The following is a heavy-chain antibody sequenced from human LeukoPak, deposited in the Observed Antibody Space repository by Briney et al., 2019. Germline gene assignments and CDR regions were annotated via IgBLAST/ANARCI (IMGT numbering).Heavy chain of an antibody. CDR1: GFTFSDCY. D-gene: IGHD3-10*01. Sequence: GGSLRLSCAASGFTFSDCYMSWIRQYPGKGLEWVSGINWNGDRTGYAHSVKGRFPISRDNAKKSLYLQMNSLRAEDTALYYCARRDYYGSGSPDFWGQGTLVTVSS. V-gene: IGHV3-20*04. CDR2: INWNGDRT. J-gene: IGHJ4*02. CDR3: ARRDYYGSGSPDF.